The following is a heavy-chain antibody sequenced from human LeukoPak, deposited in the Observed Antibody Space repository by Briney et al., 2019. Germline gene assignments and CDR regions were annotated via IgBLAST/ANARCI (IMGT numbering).Heavy chain of an antibody. CDR1: GFTFSSYA. CDR3: AKDQGTVTDFDY. V-gene: IGHV3-23*01. Sequence: GGSLRLSCAASGFTFSSYAMSWVRQAPGKGLERVSAISGSGGSTYYADSVKGRFTISRDNSKNTLYLQMDSLRAEDTAVYYCAKDQGTVTDFDYWGQGTLVTVSS. CDR2: ISGSGGST. D-gene: IGHD4-17*01. J-gene: IGHJ4*02.